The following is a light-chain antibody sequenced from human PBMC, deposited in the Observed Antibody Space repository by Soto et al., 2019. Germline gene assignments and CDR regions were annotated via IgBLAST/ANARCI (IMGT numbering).Light chain of an antibody. CDR2: KAS. CDR3: QQYHFYRLT. J-gene: IGKJ4*01. CDR1: QSISSW. V-gene: IGKV1-5*03. Sequence: DIQMTQSPSTLSASVGDRVTITCRSSQSISSWLAWYQQQPGQAPKHLVYKASSLESGLPSRVSGSGSGTEFTLTISTVHPAVFATYYCQQYHFYRLTFGGETKVEIK.